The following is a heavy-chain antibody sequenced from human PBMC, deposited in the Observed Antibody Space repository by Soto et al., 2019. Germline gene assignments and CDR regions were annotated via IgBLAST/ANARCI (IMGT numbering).Heavy chain of an antibody. CDR2: IYYSGST. V-gene: IGHV4-30-4*02. CDR1: GGSISSGDYY. CDR3: ASFIQLESGHYYYYGMDV. D-gene: IGHD5-18*01. J-gene: IGHJ6*02. Sequence: PSETLSLTCTVSGGSISSGDYYWSWIRQPPGKGLEWIGYIYYSGSTYYNPSLKSRFTISVDTSKNQFSLKLSSVTEAETAVYYCASFIQLESGHYYYYGMDVWGQGTTVTVSS.